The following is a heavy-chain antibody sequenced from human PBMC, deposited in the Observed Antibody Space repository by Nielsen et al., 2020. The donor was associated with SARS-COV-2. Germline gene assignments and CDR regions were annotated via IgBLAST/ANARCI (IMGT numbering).Heavy chain of an antibody. D-gene: IGHD1-14*01. CDR1: GFIFTSHG. V-gene: IGHV3-30*03. J-gene: IGHJ4*02. Sequence: GESLKISCAASGFIFTSHGMHWVRQAPGKGLEWVAVVSHDGNNRQYGDSVKGRFTISRDNAKNSLYLRMNSLRAEDTAVYYCARDREPGYNAVDYWGQGTLVTVSS. CDR3: ARDREPGYNAVDY. CDR2: VSHDGNNR.